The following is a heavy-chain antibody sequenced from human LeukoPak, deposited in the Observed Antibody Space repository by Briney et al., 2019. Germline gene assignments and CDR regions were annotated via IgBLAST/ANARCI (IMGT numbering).Heavy chain of an antibody. CDR2: ISYDGSNK. V-gene: IGHV3-30-3*01. D-gene: IGHD3-22*01. CDR3: ARDLPNLDDEYDSSGYMRGGAFDI. J-gene: IGHJ3*02. Sequence: GGSLRLSCAASGFTFSSYAMHWVRQAPGKGLEWVAVISYDGSNKYYADSVKGRFTISRDNSKNTLYLQMNSLRAEDTAVYYCARDLPNLDDEYDSSGYMRGGAFDIWGQGTMVTVSS. CDR1: GFTFSSYA.